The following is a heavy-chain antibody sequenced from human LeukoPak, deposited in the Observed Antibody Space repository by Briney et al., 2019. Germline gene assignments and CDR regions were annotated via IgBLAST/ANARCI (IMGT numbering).Heavy chain of an antibody. D-gene: IGHD3-10*02. CDR2: IYYSGST. Sequence: PGGSLRLSCAASGFTFSSYAMSWIRQPPGKGLEWIGSIYYSGSTYYNPSLKSRVTISVDTSKNQFSLKLSSVTAADTAVYYCASTIFPHLRRGFDYWGQGTLVTVSS. V-gene: IGHV4-38-2*01. J-gene: IGHJ4*02. CDR1: GFTFSSYA. CDR3: ASTIFPHLRRGFDY.